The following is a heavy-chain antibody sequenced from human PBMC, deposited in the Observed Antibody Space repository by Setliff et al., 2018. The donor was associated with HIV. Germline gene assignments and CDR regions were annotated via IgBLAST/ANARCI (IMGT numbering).Heavy chain of an antibody. CDR3: ARVTYFYYYYMDV. Sequence: SETLSLTCTVSGGSISSGTYYWSWIRQPAGKGLEWIGRIYTSGSTNYNPSLKSRVTISVDTSKNQLSLKLKSVTAADTAVYYCARVTYFYYYYMDVWGQGTTVTVSS. J-gene: IGHJ6*02. D-gene: IGHD5-18*01. CDR2: IYTSGST. CDR1: GGSISSGTYY. V-gene: IGHV4-61*02.